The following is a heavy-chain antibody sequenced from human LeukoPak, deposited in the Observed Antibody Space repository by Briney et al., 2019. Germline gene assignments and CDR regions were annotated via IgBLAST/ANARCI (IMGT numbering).Heavy chain of an antibody. J-gene: IGHJ4*02. D-gene: IGHD4-17*01. CDR1: GFTFSSYG. CDR2: ISYDGSNK. Sequence: GGSLRLSCAASGFTFSSYGMHWVRQAPGKGLEWVAVISYDGSNKYYADSVKGRFTISRDNSKNTLYLQMNSLRAEDTAVYYCAKDSRTYGDYAHFDYWGQGTLVTVSS. V-gene: IGHV3-30*18. CDR3: AKDSRTYGDYAHFDY.